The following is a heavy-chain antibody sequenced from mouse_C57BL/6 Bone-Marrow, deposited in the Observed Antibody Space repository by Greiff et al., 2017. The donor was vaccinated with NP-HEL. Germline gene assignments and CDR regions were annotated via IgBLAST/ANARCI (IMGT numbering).Heavy chain of an antibody. D-gene: IGHD1-1*01. V-gene: IGHV1-81*01. CDR1: GYTFTSYG. Sequence: QVQLQQSGAELARPGASVKLSCKASGYTFTSYGISWVKQRTGQGLEWIGEIYPRSGNTYYNEKFKGKATLTADKSSSTAYMELRSLTSEDSAVYFCARGGDITTVWSMDYWGQGTSVTVSS. J-gene: IGHJ4*01. CDR2: IYPRSGNT. CDR3: ARGGDITTVWSMDY.